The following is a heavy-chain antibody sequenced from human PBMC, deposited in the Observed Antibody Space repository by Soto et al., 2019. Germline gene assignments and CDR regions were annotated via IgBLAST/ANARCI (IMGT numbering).Heavy chain of an antibody. CDR3: SRLIADRNSDAFDI. CDR2: ISGSGGSA. CDR1: GFTFSSCA. Sequence: GGSLRLSCAASGFTFSSCAMNWVRQAPGKGLEWVSTISGSGGSAYYADSVKGRFTISRDNAKNSLYLQMNSLRAEDTAVYYCSRLIADRNSDAFDIWGQGTMVNVS. J-gene: IGHJ3*02. D-gene: IGHD3-22*01. V-gene: IGHV3-23*01.